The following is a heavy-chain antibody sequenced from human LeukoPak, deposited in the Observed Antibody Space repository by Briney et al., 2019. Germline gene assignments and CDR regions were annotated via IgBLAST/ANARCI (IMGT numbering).Heavy chain of an antibody. Sequence: PSETLSLACTVSGGSISSYYWSWIRQPPGKGLEWIGYIYHSGSANYKHSLKSRVTISVDTSKNQFSLKLSSVTAADTAVYYCARGDYGSGTYLWGSWGQGILVTVSP. CDR3: ARGDYGSGTYLWGS. CDR2: IYHSGSA. J-gene: IGHJ5*02. CDR1: GGSISSYY. D-gene: IGHD3-10*01. V-gene: IGHV4-59*01.